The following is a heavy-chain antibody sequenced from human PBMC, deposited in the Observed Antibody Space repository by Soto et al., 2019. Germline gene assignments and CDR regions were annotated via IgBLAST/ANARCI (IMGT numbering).Heavy chain of an antibody. D-gene: IGHD5-18*01. V-gene: IGHV3-30-3*01. J-gene: IGHJ4*02. Sequence: QVLLVESGGGVAQPGRSLRLSCAASGFDFRNYAMHWVRQSPGKGPEWVAITSDDGDIQYYADSVKGRFTISRDNSKNTLYLQITSLRSEDAAVYFCARAVDAAMDPLDYWGQGTLVTVSS. CDR1: GFDFRNYA. CDR3: ARAVDAAMDPLDY. CDR2: TSDDGDIQ.